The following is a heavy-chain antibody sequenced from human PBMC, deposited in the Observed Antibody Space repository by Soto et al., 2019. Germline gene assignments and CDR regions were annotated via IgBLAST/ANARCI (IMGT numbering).Heavy chain of an antibody. CDR1: GFTFSSYA. V-gene: IGHV3-23*01. J-gene: IGHJ5*02. CDR2: FSGNGGTT. Sequence: EVQLLESGGGLAQPGGSLRLSCAASGFTFSSYAMGWVRQAPGKGLEWVSTFSGNGGTTYYADSVKGRFTISRDDSKNTLYLQMNSLRAEDTAVYYCAKDATRFSNWFDPWGQGTLVTVSS. CDR3: AKDATRFSNWFDP. D-gene: IGHD3-10*01.